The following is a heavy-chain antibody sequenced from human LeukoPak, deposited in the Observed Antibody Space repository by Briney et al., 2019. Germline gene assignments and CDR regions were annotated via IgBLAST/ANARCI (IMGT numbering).Heavy chain of an antibody. D-gene: IGHD6-19*01. CDR1: GFTFSSYS. Sequence: GGSLRLSCAASGFTFSSYSMTWVRQAPGKGLEWVSSISSSSSYIYYADSVKGRFTISRDNAKNSLYLQMNSLRAEDTAVYYCARAVEYQLLRTWYSSGWYFDYWGQGTLVTVSS. CDR2: ISSSSSYI. V-gene: IGHV3-21*01. J-gene: IGHJ4*02. CDR3: ARAVEYQLLRTWYSSGWYFDY.